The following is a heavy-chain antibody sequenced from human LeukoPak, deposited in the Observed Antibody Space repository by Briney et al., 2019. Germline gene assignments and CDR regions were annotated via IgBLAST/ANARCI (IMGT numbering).Heavy chain of an antibody. V-gene: IGHV3-23*01. CDR3: AKDLGGYQNY. J-gene: IGHJ4*02. CDR2: INDSGGST. Sequence: PGGSLRLSCAASGFTFSSYAMTWVRQAPGKGLEWVSSINDSGGSTYYADSVKGRFTISRDNSKNTLYLQMNSLRAEDTAVYYCAKDLGGYQNYWGQGTLVTVSP. CDR1: GFTFSSYA. D-gene: IGHD5-12*01.